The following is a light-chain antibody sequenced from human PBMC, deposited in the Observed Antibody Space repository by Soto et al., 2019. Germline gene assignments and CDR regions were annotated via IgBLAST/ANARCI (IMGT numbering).Light chain of an antibody. CDR1: QGIRSD. CDR3: IQDFISPLT. J-gene: IGKJ1*01. V-gene: IGKV1-6*01. CDR2: AAS. Sequence: AIQMTQSPSSLPSSFGDRVTITCRASQGIRSDLAWYQQKPGKAPRLLISAASSWQSGVPSRFSGRGSGTNFTLTISSLQPEDFATYYCIQDFISPLTVGQGTKVDIK.